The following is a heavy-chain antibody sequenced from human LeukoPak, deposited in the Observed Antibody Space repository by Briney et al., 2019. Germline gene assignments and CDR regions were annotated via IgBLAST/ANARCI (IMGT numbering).Heavy chain of an antibody. CDR2: ISWNSGSI. Sequence: GGSLRLSCAASGFNFDDYAMHWVRQAPGKGLEWVSGISWNSGSIGYADSVKGRFIISRDSSKNTLYLQMNSLRAEDTAVYYCARRHSSGWYVFDYWGQGTLVTVSS. J-gene: IGHJ4*02. CDR1: GFNFDDYA. CDR3: ARRHSSGWYVFDY. V-gene: IGHV3-9*01. D-gene: IGHD6-19*01.